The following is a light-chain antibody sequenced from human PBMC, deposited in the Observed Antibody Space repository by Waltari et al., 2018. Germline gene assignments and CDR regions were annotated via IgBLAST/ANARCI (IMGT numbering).Light chain of an antibody. CDR2: EVS. CDR1: RSDVGGSNY. CDR3: FSYTSSSTFYV. V-gene: IGLV2-14*01. Sequence: QSALTQPASVSGSPGQSITISCTGTRSDVGGSNYVSWYQQHPGKGPRVMIYEVSNRPSGVSNRFSGSKSVNTASLTISGLQAEDEADYFCFSYTSSSTFYVFGTGTTVTVL. J-gene: IGLJ1*01.